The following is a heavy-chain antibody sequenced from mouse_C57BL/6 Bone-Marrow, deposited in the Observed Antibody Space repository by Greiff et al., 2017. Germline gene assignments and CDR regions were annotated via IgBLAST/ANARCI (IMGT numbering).Heavy chain of an antibody. Sequence: EVQRVESGGDLVKPGGSLTLSCAASGFTFSSYGMSWVRQTPDKRLEWVATISSGGSYTYYPDSVKGRFTISRDNAKNTLYLQMSSLKSEDTAMYYCARHPLLDWVYWYFDVWGTGTTVTVSS. CDR3: ARHPLLDWVYWYFDV. V-gene: IGHV5-6*01. CDR1: GFTFSSYG. D-gene: IGHD4-1*01. J-gene: IGHJ1*03. CDR2: ISSGGSYT.